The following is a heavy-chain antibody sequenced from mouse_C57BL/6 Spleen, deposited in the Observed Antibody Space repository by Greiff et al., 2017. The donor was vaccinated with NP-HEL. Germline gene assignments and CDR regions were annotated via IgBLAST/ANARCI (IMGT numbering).Heavy chain of an antibody. V-gene: IGHV1-55*01. CDR1: GYTFTSYW. Sequence: VQLKQPGAELVKPGASVKMSCKASGYTFTSYWITWVKQRPGQGLEWIGDIYPGSGSTNYNEKFKSKATLTVDTSSSTAYMQLSSLTSEDSAVYYCARAPYYYGSSLFDYWGQGTTLTVSS. D-gene: IGHD1-1*01. J-gene: IGHJ2*01. CDR2: IYPGSGST. CDR3: ARAPYYYGSSLFDY.